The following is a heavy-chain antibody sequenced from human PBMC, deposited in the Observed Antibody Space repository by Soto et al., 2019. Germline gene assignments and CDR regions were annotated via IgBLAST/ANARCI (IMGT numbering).Heavy chain of an antibody. J-gene: IGHJ4*02. CDR3: ARQPIGTVTPDY. CDR1: GFSLSNYW. D-gene: IGHD4-17*01. CDR2: IDRDGYSS. V-gene: IGHV3-74*01. Sequence: EVQLVESGGGVVQPGGSLRLSCAASGFSLSNYWIKWVRQVPGEGLVWVSRIDRDGYSSTYAEPMKGRFTISRDNAKNTLYLQINSLRAEDTAVYYCARQPIGTVTPDYWGQGTLVTVS.